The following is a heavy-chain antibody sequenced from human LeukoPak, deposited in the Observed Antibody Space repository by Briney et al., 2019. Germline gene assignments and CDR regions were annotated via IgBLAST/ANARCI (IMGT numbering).Heavy chain of an antibody. J-gene: IGHJ6*02. CDR3: ARERFLEWLLFDGMDV. CDR1: GYTFTSYG. CDR2: ISAYNGNT. V-gene: IGHV1-18*01. Sequence: GASVKVSCKASGYTFTSYGISWVRQAPGQGLEWMGWISAYNGNTNYAQKLQGRVTMTTDTSTSTAYMELGSLRSDDTAVYYCARERFLEWLLFDGMDVWGQGTTVTVSS. D-gene: IGHD3-3*01.